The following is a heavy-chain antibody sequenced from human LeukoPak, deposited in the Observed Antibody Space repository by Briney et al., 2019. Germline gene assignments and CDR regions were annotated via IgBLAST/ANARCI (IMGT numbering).Heavy chain of an antibody. CDR1: GCTFTGYY. J-gene: IGHJ4*02. D-gene: IGHD3-22*01. Sequence: ASVKVSCKASGCTFTGYYMHWVRQAPGQGLEWMGRINPNSGGTNYAQKFQGRVTMTRDTSISTAYMELSRLRSDDTAVYYCALYYYGSSGSDYWGQGTLVTVSS. V-gene: IGHV1-2*06. CDR3: ALYYYGSSGSDY. CDR2: INPNSGGT.